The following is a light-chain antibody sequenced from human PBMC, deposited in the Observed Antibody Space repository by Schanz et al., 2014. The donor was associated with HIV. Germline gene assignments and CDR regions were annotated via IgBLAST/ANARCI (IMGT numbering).Light chain of an antibody. CDR1: SSNVGVYEH. Sequence: QSVLTQPASVSGSPGQSITISCTGSSSNVGVYEHVSWYQHHPGKAPKLMIYEVTNRPSGVSNRFSGSKSGNTASLTISGLQAEDEADYYCCSYTTTSTYVFGAGTKLTVL. CDR3: CSYTTTSTYV. CDR2: EVT. J-gene: IGLJ1*01. V-gene: IGLV2-14*01.